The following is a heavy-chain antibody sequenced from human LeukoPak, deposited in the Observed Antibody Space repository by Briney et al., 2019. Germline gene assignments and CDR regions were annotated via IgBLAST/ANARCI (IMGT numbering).Heavy chain of an antibody. CDR2: IYYSGST. V-gene: IGHV4-61*05. CDR3: ARQGFGYFDY. Sequence: SETLSLTCTVSGGSINNNLYYRGWIRQPPGKGLEWIGYIYYSGSTNYNPSLKSRVTISVDTSKNQFSLKLSSVTAADTAVYYCARQGFGYFDYWGQGTLVTVSS. CDR1: GGSINNNLYY. D-gene: IGHD3-10*01. J-gene: IGHJ4*02.